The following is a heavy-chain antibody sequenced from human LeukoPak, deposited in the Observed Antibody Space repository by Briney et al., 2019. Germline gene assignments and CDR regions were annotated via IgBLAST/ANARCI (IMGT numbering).Heavy chain of an antibody. V-gene: IGHV5-51*01. Sequence: GDSLKISCKGSGYSFTSYWIGWVRQMPGKGLEWMGIIYPGDSDTRYSPSFQGQVTISADKSINTAYLQWSSLKASDTAMYYCARSDWTTVTLYDYWGQGTLVTVSS. CDR3: ARSDWTTVTLYDY. CDR1: GYSFTSYW. J-gene: IGHJ4*02. D-gene: IGHD4-11*01. CDR2: IYPGDSDT.